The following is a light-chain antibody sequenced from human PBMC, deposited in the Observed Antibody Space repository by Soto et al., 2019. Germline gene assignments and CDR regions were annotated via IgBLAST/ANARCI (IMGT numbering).Light chain of an antibody. Sequence: EIVLTQPPGTLSLSPGERATLSCRASQSVSSSYLAWYQQKPGQAPRLLIYDASIRATGIPDRFSGSGSGTDFTLTISRLEPEDFAVYYCQQYGNSPSTCGQGTRLDMK. CDR3: QQYGNSPST. CDR2: DAS. J-gene: IGKJ5*01. CDR1: QSVSSSY. V-gene: IGKV3-20*01.